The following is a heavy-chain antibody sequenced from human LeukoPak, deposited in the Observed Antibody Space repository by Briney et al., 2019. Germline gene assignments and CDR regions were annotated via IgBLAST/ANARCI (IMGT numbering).Heavy chain of an antibody. Sequence: GRSLRLSCAASGFTFSSYAMHWVRQAPGKGLEWVAVISYDGSNKYYADSVKGQFTISRDNSKNTLYLQMNSLRAEDTAVYYCARDGGWAWYYYYGMDVWGQGTTVTVSS. CDR1: GFTFSSYA. D-gene: IGHD3-16*01. CDR2: ISYDGSNK. CDR3: ARDGGWAWYYYYGMDV. J-gene: IGHJ6*02. V-gene: IGHV3-30-3*01.